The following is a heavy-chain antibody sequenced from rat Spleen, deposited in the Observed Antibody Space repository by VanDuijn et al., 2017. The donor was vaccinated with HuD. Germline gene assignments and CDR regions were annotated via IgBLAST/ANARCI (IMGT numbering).Heavy chain of an antibody. Sequence: QVQLKESGPGLVQPSQTLSLTCTVSGFSISSYGVIWVRQPPGKGLEWMGVIWGNVDTSYKSALKSRLSISRDTSKSQVFLKVSNLQTEDTAMYFCASQHYYEGYYRDFWGQGVMVTVSS. D-gene: IGHD1-12*03. CDR1: GFSISSYG. J-gene: IGHJ2*01. V-gene: IGHV2S61*01. CDR2: IWGNVDT. CDR3: ASQHYYEGYYRDF.